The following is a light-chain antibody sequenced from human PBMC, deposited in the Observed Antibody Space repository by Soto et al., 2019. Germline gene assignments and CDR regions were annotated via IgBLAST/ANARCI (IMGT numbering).Light chain of an antibody. Sequence: QPALTQPPSVSEAPRQRVTISCSGSSSNIGNNAVNWYQQVPGEAPRLLIYYDDLLPSGVSDRFSCSKSGTSASLAISGLQSEDEADYYCATWDDSLNAVVFGGGTKLTVL. CDR3: ATWDDSLNAVV. CDR1: SSNIGNNA. V-gene: IGLV1-36*01. J-gene: IGLJ2*01. CDR2: YDD.